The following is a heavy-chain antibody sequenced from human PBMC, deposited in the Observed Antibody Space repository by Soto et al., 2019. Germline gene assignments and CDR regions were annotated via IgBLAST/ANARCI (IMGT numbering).Heavy chain of an antibody. CDR1: GGSISSYY. CDR3: ARDASIAVAGTVYYYYYMDV. J-gene: IGHJ6*03. V-gene: IGHV4-59*01. CDR2: IYYSGST. D-gene: IGHD6-19*01. Sequence: QVQLQESGPGLVKPSETLSLTCTVPGGSISSYYWSWIRQPPGKGLEWIGYIYYSGSTNYNPSLKGRVTISVDTSKSRFSLEQSSLAAADTAVYCCARDASIAVAGTVYYYYYMDVWGKGTTVTVSS.